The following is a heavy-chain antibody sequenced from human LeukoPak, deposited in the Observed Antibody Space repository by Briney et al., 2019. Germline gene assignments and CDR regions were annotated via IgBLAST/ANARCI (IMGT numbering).Heavy chain of an antibody. Sequence: GGSLRLSCAASGFTFSSYAMSWVRQAPGKGLEWVSAISGSGGSTYYADSVKGRFTISRDNSKNTLYLQMNSVRAEDTAVYYCAKDSSGWFSNWFDPWGQGTLVTVSS. CDR1: GFTFSSYA. CDR3: AKDSSGWFSNWFDP. J-gene: IGHJ5*02. V-gene: IGHV3-23*01. CDR2: ISGSGGST. D-gene: IGHD6-19*01.